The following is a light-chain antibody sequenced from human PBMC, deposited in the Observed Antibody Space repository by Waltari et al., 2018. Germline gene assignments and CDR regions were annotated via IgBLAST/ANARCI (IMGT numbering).Light chain of an antibody. Sequence: SYELTQPPSVSVSPGQTASITCSGDKLGEKYACWYQQKPGQSPVLVIYQDSKRPSGIPEGFAGSNYGNTATLTMSGTQARDEADYYCQAWDSSTAVFGTGTKVTVL. CDR1: KLGEKY. CDR3: QAWDSSTAV. J-gene: IGLJ1*01. CDR2: QDS. V-gene: IGLV3-1*01.